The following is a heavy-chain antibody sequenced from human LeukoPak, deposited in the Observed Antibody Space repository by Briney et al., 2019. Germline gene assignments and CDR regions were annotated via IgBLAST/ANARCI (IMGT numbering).Heavy chain of an antibody. Sequence: GRSLRLSCAASGFTFSSYGMHWVHQAPGKGLEWVAVISYDGSNKYYAGSVKGRFTISRDNSKNTLYLQMNSLRAEDTAVYYCAKDPGVGRLSIDYWGQGTLVTVSS. CDR2: ISYDGSNK. CDR3: AKDPGVGRLSIDY. D-gene: IGHD2-15*01. CDR1: GFTFSSYG. J-gene: IGHJ4*02. V-gene: IGHV3-30*18.